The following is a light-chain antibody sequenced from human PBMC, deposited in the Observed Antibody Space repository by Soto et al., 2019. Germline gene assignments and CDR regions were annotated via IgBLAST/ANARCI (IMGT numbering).Light chain of an antibody. CDR2: DVS. V-gene: IGLV2-11*01. Sequence: QSVLTQPRSVSGAPGQSVTISCTGTSSDVGGYNYVSWYQQHPGKAPKLMIYDVSKRPSGVPDRFSGSKSGNAASLTISVLHAEDDADYYCCSYAGSYSHVFGTGTKLTVL. J-gene: IGLJ1*01. CDR1: SSDVGGYNY. CDR3: CSYAGSYSHV.